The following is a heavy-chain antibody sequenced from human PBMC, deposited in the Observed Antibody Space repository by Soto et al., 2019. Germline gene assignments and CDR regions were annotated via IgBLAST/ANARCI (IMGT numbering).Heavy chain of an antibody. Sequence: PSETLSLTCTVSGGSISSSSYYWGWIRQPPGKGLERIGSIYYSGYTYYNPSLKSRVTISVDTSKTQFSLKLSSVTAADTAVYYCARHNGPLYVGYYYDMDVWGQGTTVTVSS. D-gene: IGHD3-16*01. V-gene: IGHV4-39*01. CDR3: ARHNGPLYVGYYYDMDV. J-gene: IGHJ6*02. CDR2: IYYSGYT. CDR1: GGSISSSSYY.